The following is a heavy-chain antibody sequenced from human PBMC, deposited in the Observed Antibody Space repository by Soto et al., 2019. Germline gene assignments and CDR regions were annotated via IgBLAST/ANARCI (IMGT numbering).Heavy chain of an antibody. J-gene: IGHJ3*02. CDR1: GGSISSGGYY. Sequence: SETLSLTCTVSGGSISSGGYYWSWIRQHPGKGLEWIGYIYYSGSTYYNPSLKSRVTISVDTSKNQFSLKLSSVTAADTAVYYCAREYGQWVRPGYAFDIWGQGTMVTVSS. CDR2: IYYSGST. D-gene: IGHD6-19*01. CDR3: AREYGQWVRPGYAFDI. V-gene: IGHV4-61*08.